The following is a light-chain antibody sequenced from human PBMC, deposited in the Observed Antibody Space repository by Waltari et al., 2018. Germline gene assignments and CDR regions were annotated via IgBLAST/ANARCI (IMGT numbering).Light chain of an antibody. Sequence: DIVMTQSPLSLPVTPGEPASISCRSSQSLLHSTGYHSLEWFPQRPGSSPQLLIYLGSNRASGVPDRFSGSWSGTSASLAISGLQSDDEATYYCASWDGSLSGYVFGTGT. CDR3: ASWDGSLSGYV. CDR2: LGS. V-gene: IGKV2-28*01. CDR1: QSLLHSTGYHS. J-gene: IGKJ3*01.